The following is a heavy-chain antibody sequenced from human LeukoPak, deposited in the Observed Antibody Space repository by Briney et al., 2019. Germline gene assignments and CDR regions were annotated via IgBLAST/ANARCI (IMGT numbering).Heavy chain of an antibody. CDR1: GFTFSSYA. J-gene: IGHJ4*02. CDR3: VRSLRSADF. CDR2: ISPDGSQT. Sequence: GGSLRLSCAASGFTFSSYAMSWVRQAPGKGLMWVSQISPDGSQTFYADSVKGRFTISRDNAKNTLFLQMDSLRAEDTALYYCVRSLRSADFWGQGTLVTVSS. V-gene: IGHV3-74*01.